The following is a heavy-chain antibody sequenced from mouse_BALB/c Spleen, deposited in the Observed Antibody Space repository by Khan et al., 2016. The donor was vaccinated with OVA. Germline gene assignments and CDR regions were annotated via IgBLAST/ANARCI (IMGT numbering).Heavy chain of an antibody. J-gene: IGHJ3*01. V-gene: IGHV1-26*01. Sequence: VRLQQSGPDLMKPGASVKISCKASGYSFTVYYMTWVKQSHGKSPEWIGRVNPNNGDTNYNQNFKGKAILTVDKSSNTAYMELRSLTSEDSAVFYCARGYEFFPYWGQGTLVTVSA. CDR3: ARGYEFFPY. CDR1: GYSFTVYY. D-gene: IGHD2-12*01. CDR2: VNPNNGDT.